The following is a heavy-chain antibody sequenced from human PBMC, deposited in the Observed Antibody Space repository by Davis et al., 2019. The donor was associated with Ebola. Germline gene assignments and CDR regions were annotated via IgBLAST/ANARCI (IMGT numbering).Heavy chain of an antibody. CDR1: GFTFSSYA. V-gene: IGHV3-30-3*01. CDR3: ARGMGVVAGYGMDV. CDR2: ISYDGSNK. Sequence: GGSLRLSCAASGFTFSSYAMHWVRQAPGKGLEWVAVISYDGSNKYYADPVKGRFTISRDNAKNTLYLQMNSLRAEDTAVYYCARGMGVVAGYGMDVWGQGTTVTVSS. D-gene: IGHD2-15*01. J-gene: IGHJ6*02.